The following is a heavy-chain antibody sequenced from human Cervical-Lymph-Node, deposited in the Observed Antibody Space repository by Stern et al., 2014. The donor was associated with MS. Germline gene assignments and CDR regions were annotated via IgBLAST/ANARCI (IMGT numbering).Heavy chain of an antibody. CDR3: ATASPGSSWYHPDY. D-gene: IGHD6-13*01. CDR2: ISYDGTIN. V-gene: IGHV3-30*03. J-gene: IGHJ4*02. CDR1: GFPFSSYG. Sequence: VQLVESGGGVVQPGRSLRLSCAASGFPFSSYGMHWVRQAPGKVLEWVAVISYDGTINYYADSMKGRFTISRDNSKNTLYLQLNGLRIEDTAVYYCATASPGSSWYHPDYWGQGTLVSVSS.